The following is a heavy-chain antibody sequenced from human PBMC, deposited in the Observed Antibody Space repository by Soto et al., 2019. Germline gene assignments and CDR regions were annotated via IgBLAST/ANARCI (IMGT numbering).Heavy chain of an antibody. V-gene: IGHV3-23*01. Sequence: PGGSLRLSCAASGFTFDSPYSHGMSWVRQSPGKGPEWVSTISSNGANTHYAESVKGRFTISKDASRNTVHLHMNSLRAEDTATYLCVSWVSAHFDYWGHGTPVTVS. CDR2: ISSNGANT. CDR1: GFTFDSPYSHG. D-gene: IGHD2-8*01. J-gene: IGHJ4*01. CDR3: VSWVSAHFDY.